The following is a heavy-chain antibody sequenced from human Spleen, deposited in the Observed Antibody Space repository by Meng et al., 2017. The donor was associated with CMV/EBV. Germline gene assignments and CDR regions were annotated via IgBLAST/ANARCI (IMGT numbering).Heavy chain of an antibody. D-gene: IGHD1-26*01. CDR2: IYYSGST. CDR3: ARDYRGIAEDYGDY. Sequence: QGQLQESGPGLWKPSQTLSLTCTVSGGSISSGGYYWSWIRQHPGKGLEWIGYIYYSGSTHYNPSLKSRVTISVDTSKNQFSLKLSSVTAADTAVYYCARDYRGIAEDYGDYIGQGTLVTVSS. CDR1: GGSISSGGYY. J-gene: IGHJ4*02. V-gene: IGHV4-31*03.